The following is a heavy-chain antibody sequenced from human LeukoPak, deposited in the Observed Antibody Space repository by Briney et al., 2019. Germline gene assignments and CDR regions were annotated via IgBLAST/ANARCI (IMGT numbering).Heavy chain of an antibody. CDR2: IFYSGST. Sequence: KPSETLSLTCGVSGGSISSYYWSWIRQPPGKGLEYIGYIFYSGSTNYNPSLKSRVTMSVDTSKNQFSLKLSSVTAADTAVYYCARDRPAARHFDYWGQGTLVTVSS. J-gene: IGHJ4*02. D-gene: IGHD2-2*01. CDR1: GGSISSYY. V-gene: IGHV4-59*01. CDR3: ARDRPAARHFDY.